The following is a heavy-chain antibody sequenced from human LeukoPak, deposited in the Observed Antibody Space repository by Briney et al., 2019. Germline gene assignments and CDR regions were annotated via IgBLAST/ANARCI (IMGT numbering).Heavy chain of an antibody. Sequence: GGSLRLSCAASGFTFSSYAMSWVRQAPGKGLEWVSAISGSGGSTYYADSVEGRFTISRDNSKNTLYLQMNSLRAEDTAVYYCAKSPSSSWYGEYFQHWGQGTLVTVSS. CDR1: GFTFSSYA. J-gene: IGHJ1*01. CDR3: AKSPSSSWYGEYFQH. CDR2: ISGSGGST. D-gene: IGHD6-13*01. V-gene: IGHV3-23*01.